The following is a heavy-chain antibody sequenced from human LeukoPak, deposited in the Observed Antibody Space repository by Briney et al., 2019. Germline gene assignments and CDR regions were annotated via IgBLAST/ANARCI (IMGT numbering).Heavy chain of an antibody. V-gene: IGHV3-74*01. D-gene: IGHD3-10*01. J-gene: IGHJ5*02. CDR2: MSGDGRST. Sequence: PGGSLRLSCAASGFTFNSYWMHWVRHAPGKGLVWVSRMSGDGRSTSYADSVKGRFTTSRDNAKNTLYLQMDSLRGEDTAVYYCASGYYGSGSYLTPWGQGTLVTVSS. CDR3: ASGYYGSGSYLTP. CDR1: GFTFNSYW.